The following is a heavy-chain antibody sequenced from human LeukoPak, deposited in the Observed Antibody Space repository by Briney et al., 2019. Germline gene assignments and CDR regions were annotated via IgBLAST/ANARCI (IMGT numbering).Heavy chain of an antibody. CDR1: GFTFSSYS. D-gene: IGHD6-13*01. CDR3: ARDAAVQQLDYYYYYMDV. V-gene: IGHV3-21*01. J-gene: IGHJ6*03. Sequence: GGSLRLSCAASGFTFSSYSMNWVRQAPGRGLEWVSSISSSSYIYYADSVKGRFTISRDNAKNSLYLQMNSLRAEDTAVYYCARDAAVQQLDYYYYYMDVWGKGTTVTVSS. CDR2: ISSSSYI.